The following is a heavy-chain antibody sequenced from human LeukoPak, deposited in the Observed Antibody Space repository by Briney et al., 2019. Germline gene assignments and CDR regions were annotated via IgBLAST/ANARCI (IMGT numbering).Heavy chain of an antibody. D-gene: IGHD4-23*01. CDR2: IFHTGSA. CDR3: ARGSITVVPAFDI. V-gene: IGHV4-59*12. Sequence: SETLSLTCTVSGGSISTYYWSWIRQPPGKGLEWIGCIFHTGSANYNPSLKSRGTISVDTSKNQFSLKLSSVTAADTAVYYCARGSITVVPAFDIWGQGTMFTVSP. CDR1: GGSISTYY. J-gene: IGHJ3*02.